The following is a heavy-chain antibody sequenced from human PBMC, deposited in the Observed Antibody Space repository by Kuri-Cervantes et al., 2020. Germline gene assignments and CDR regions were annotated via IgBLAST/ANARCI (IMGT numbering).Heavy chain of an antibody. V-gene: IGHV1-18*01. CDR1: GYIFPNYG. CDR3: ARDYYDILTGYYRNVDY. D-gene: IGHD3-9*01. J-gene: IGHJ4*02. Sequence: ASVKVSCKTSGYIFPNYGISWVRQAPGQGLEWMGWISAYNGDTNYAQKLQGRVTMTTDTSTSTAYMELRSLRSDDTAVYYCARDYYDILTGYYRNVDYWGQGTLVTVSS. CDR2: ISAYNGDT.